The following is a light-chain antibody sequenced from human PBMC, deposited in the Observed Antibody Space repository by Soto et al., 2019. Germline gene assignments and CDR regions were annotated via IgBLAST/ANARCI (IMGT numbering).Light chain of an antibody. V-gene: IGLV2-8*01. J-gene: IGLJ1*01. CDR1: SSDVGGYNY. CDR3: TSYAGSNNYV. CDR2: EVT. Sequence: QSVLTQPPSASGSPGQSVTISCTGTSSDVGGYNYVSWYQQYPGKAPKLMIYEVTKRPSGVPDRFPGSKSGNTASLTVSGLQADDEADYYCTSYAGSNNYVFGTGTKVTVL.